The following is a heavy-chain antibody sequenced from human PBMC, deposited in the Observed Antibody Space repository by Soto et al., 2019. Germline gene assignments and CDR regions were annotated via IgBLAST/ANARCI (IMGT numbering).Heavy chain of an antibody. D-gene: IGHD3-22*01. V-gene: IGHV3-33*01. CDR1: GFTFSSYG. J-gene: IGHJ3*02. CDR2: IWYDGSNK. Sequence: GGSLRLSCAASGFTFSSYGMHWVRQAPGKGLEWVAVIWYDGSNKYYADSVKGRFTISRDNSKNTLYLQMNSLRAEDTAVYYCARDRDYYDSSGPDAFDIWGQGTMVTVSS. CDR3: ARDRDYYDSSGPDAFDI.